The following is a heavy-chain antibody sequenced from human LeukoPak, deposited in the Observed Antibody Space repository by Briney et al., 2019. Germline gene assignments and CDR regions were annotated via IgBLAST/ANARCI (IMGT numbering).Heavy chain of an antibody. CDR2: IYSGGST. CDR1: GFTVSSNY. D-gene: IGHD4-17*01. CDR3: ARAATVTYHRYYFDY. Sequence: GGSLRLSCAASGFTVSSNYMSWVRQAPGKGLEWVSVIYSGGSTYYADSVKGRFTISRHNSKNTLYLQMNGLRAEDTAVYYCARAATVTYHRYYFDYWGQGTLVTVSS. J-gene: IGHJ4*02. V-gene: IGHV3-53*04.